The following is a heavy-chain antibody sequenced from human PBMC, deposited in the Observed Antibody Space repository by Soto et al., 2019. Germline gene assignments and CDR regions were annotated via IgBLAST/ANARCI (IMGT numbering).Heavy chain of an antibody. CDR2: LSSDGGNK. J-gene: IGHJ4*02. CDR1: GFTFSHYG. CDR3: AKRGYSGYDLDY. Sequence: QLVESGGGVVQPGRSLRLSCVASGFTFSHYGMHWVRQSPGKGLEWVATLSSDGGNKYHADSVKGRFTISRDNSKNTLYLQMNSLRVEDTALYYCAKRGYSGYDLDYWGQGTLVTVSS. V-gene: IGHV3-30*18. D-gene: IGHD5-12*01.